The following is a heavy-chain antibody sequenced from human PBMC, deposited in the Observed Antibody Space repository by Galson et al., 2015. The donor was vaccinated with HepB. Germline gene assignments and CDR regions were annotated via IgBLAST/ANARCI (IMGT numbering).Heavy chain of an antibody. CDR3: AKDGQSQWELNYYYYGMDV. Sequence: SLRLSCAASGFTFSSYGMHWVRQAPGKGLEWVAVISYDGSNKYYADSVKGRFTISRDNSKNTLYLQMNSLRAEDTAVYYCAKDGQSQWELNYYYYGMDVWGQGTTVIVSS. CDR1: GFTFSSYG. V-gene: IGHV3-30*18. D-gene: IGHD1-26*01. CDR2: ISYDGSNK. J-gene: IGHJ6*02.